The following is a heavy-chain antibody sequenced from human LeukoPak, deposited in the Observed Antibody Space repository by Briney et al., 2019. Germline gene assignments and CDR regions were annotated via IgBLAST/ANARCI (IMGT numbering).Heavy chain of an antibody. CDR3: ARGLYGRLFYYYYGMDV. CDR2: MNPNSGNT. Sequence: ASVKVSCKASGYTFTSYDINWVRQATGQGLEWMGWMNPNSGNTGYAQKFQGRVTMTRNTSISTAYMELSSLRSEDTAVYYCARGLYGRLFYYYYGMDVWGQGTTVTVSS. J-gene: IGHJ6*02. V-gene: IGHV1-8*01. CDR1: GYTFTSYD. D-gene: IGHD2-15*01.